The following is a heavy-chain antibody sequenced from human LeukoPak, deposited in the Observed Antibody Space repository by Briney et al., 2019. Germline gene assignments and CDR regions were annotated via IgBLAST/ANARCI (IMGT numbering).Heavy chain of an antibody. CDR3: ARRGYYYDSLYWYFDL. V-gene: IGHV4-34*01. D-gene: IGHD3-22*01. CDR2: INHSGST. Sequence: ASETLSLTCAVYGGSFSGYYWTWIRQPPGKGLEWIGEINHSGSTNYNPSLKSRVTISVDTSKNQFSLKLSSVTAADTAVYYCARRGYYYDSLYWYFDLWGRGTLVTVSS. J-gene: IGHJ2*01. CDR1: GGSFSGYY.